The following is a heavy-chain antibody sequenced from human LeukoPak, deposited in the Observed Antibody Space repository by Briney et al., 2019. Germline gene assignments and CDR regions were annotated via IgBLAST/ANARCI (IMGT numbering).Heavy chain of an antibody. Sequence: TASETLSLTCTVSGDSISSTSYYWDWIRQPPGKGLEWIGSIYNSGTTCYNPSLKSRVTISVDTSKNQFSLKVSSVTAADTAVYYCASRVYGLGSFNYWGQGTLVTVSS. CDR1: GDSISSTSYY. J-gene: IGHJ4*01. D-gene: IGHD3-10*01. CDR2: IYNSGTT. V-gene: IGHV4-39*01. CDR3: ASRVYGLGSFNY.